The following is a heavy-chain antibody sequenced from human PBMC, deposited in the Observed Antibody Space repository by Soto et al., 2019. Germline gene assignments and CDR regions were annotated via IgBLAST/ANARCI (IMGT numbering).Heavy chain of an antibody. Sequence: QVQLVESGGGVVQPGTSLRLSCVGSGFTFRSYVIHWVRQAPGKGLEWVALTSYDGTNKFYDDSVKGRFTISRDNSKNTVDLQMDSLRLEDTALYYCARWGTTGGLDVWGQGTLVSVSS. J-gene: IGHJ4*02. D-gene: IGHD3-16*01. CDR1: GFTFRSYV. CDR3: ARWGTTGGLDV. V-gene: IGHV3-30*19. CDR2: TSYDGTNK.